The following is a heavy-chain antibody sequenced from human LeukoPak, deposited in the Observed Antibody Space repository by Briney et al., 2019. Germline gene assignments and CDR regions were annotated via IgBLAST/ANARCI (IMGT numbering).Heavy chain of an antibody. CDR2: ISGYNGNT. J-gene: IGHJ6*04. D-gene: IGHD3-10*01. CDR3: ARAPSMVRGVIMAGLGMDV. CDR1: GYTFTTYN. V-gene: IGHV1-18*01. Sequence: ASVKVSCKASGYTFTTYNINWVRQAPGQGLEWMGWISGYNGNTNYAQKLQGRVTMTTDTSTSTAYMELSRLRSDDTAVYYCARAPSMVRGVIMAGLGMDVWGKGTTVTVSS.